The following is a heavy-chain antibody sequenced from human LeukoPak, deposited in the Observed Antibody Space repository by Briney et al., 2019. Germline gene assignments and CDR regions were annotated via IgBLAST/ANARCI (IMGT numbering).Heavy chain of an antibody. CDR3: ARLDGSYFY. Sequence: PGGSLRLSCAASGFTFSNYSMNWVRQAPGKGLEWVSYIRSSSSTIYYADSVKGRFTISRDNAKNSLYLQMNSLRAEDTAVYYCARLDGSYFYWGQGTLVTVSS. V-gene: IGHV3-48*01. D-gene: IGHD1-26*01. CDR1: GFTFSNYS. CDR2: IRSSSSTI. J-gene: IGHJ4*02.